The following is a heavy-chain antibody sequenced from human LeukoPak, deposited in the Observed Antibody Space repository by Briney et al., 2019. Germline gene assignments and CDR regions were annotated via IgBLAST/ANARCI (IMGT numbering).Heavy chain of an antibody. CDR3: AKDIQLSV. V-gene: IGHV3-23*01. CDR2: IASSGRNT. Sequence: GGSLRLSCAISGFNFNDASMTWVRQAPGKGLEWVSLIASSGRNTYYTDSVRGRFTISRDNSKNTLSLQMNSLRVEDTAMYYWAKDIQLSVWGLGTMVTVSS. J-gene: IGHJ3*01. D-gene: IGHD5-24*01. CDR1: GFNFNDAS.